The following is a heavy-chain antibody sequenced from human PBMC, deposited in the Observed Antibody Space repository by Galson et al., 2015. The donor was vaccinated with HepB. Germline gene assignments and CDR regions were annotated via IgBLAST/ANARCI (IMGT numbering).Heavy chain of an antibody. Sequence: ETLSLTCTVSGGSISSRSYYWGWIRQPPGKGLEWIGSIYYSGSTYYNPSLKSRVTISVDTSKNQFSLKLSSVTAADTAVYYCARHPVHSSGGMDVWGQGTTVTVSS. D-gene: IGHD3-22*01. CDR2: IYYSGST. V-gene: IGHV4-39*01. J-gene: IGHJ6*02. CDR3: ARHPVHSSGGMDV. CDR1: GGSISSRSYY.